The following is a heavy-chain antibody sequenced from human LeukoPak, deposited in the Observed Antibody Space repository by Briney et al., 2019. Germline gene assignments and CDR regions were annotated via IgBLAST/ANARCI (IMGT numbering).Heavy chain of an antibody. CDR2: INPNSGGT. J-gene: IGHJ4*02. Sequence: ASVKVSRKASGYTFTGYYMHWVRQAPGQGLEWMGWINPNSGGTNYAQKFQGRVTMTRDTSISTAYMELSRLRSDDTAVYYCARDPLLAVAGPNLDYWGQGTLVTVSS. CDR1: GYTFTGYY. CDR3: ARDPLLAVAGPNLDY. D-gene: IGHD6-19*01. V-gene: IGHV1-2*02.